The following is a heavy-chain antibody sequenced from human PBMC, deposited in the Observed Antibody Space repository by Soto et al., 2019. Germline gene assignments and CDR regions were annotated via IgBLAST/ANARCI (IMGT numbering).Heavy chain of an antibody. CDR2: INTANGDT. V-gene: IGHV1-3*04. CDR1: GYTFTNYA. Sequence: GASVKVSCKASGYTFTNYAMHWVRQAPGQRLEWMGRINTANGDTIYSQNFQGRVTITRDTSASTVYLELSSLRFEDTAVYYCGRGQATFDPWGQRTLVTVS. CDR3: GRGQATFDP. J-gene: IGHJ5*02.